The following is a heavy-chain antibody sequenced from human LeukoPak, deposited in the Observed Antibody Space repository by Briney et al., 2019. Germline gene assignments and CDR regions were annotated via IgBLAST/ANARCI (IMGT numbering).Heavy chain of an antibody. CDR3: ARRWGSSWSAFYYYYYMDV. J-gene: IGHJ6*03. CDR1: GYTFTSYY. CDR2: INPSGGST. D-gene: IGHD6-13*01. V-gene: IGHV1-46*01. Sequence: ASVKVSCKASGYTFTSYYMHWVRQAPGQGLEWMGIINPSGGSTSYAQKFQGRVTMTRDMSTSTVYMELSSLRSDDTAVYYCARRWGSSWSAFYYYYYMDVWGKGTTVTVSS.